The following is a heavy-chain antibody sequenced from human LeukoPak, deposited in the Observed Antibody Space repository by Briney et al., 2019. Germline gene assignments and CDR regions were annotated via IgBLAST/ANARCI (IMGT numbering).Heavy chain of an antibody. V-gene: IGHV3-7*01. CDR1: GFTFNNYY. J-gene: IGHJ4*02. CDR2: IKLDGSEE. CDR3: ATYVPTPRRGLDY. Sequence: GGSLRLSCAASGFTFNNYYMTWVRQAPGKGLEWVARIKLDGSEESYVDSVKGRFTIPRDSAKNSLFLQMTSLRAEDTAVYYCATYVPTPRRGLDYWGQGTLVTVSS. D-gene: IGHD3-10*01.